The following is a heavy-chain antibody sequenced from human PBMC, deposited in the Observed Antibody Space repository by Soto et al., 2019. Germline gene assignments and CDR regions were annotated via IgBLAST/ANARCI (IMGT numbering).Heavy chain of an antibody. Sequence: SETLSLTCTVSGGSISSGGYYWNWFGQPPGKGLEWIGEIHQSGISYKNPSLKSRVTMSVDKSKNQFSLNLSSVTAADTAVYFCARSFGRYAFDQWGQGTLVTVSS. J-gene: IGHJ4*02. CDR3: ARSFGRYAFDQ. CDR1: GGSISSGGYY. CDR2: IHQSGIS. V-gene: IGHV4-39*07. D-gene: IGHD6-19*01.